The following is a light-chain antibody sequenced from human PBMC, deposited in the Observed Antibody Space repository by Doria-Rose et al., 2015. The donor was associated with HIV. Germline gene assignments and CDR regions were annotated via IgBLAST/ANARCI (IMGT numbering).Light chain of an antibody. J-gene: IGKJ4*01. CDR1: QDINNF. Sequence: IRVTQSPSSLSASVGDRVTITCRASQDINNFLAWYQQKPGKLPKLLIYAASTLHSGVPSRSSGSGSGTDFTLTISSLQPEDVATYDCQKYNSATLTGGGGTRWEIK. CDR2: AAS. V-gene: IGKV1-27*01. CDR3: QKYNSATLT.